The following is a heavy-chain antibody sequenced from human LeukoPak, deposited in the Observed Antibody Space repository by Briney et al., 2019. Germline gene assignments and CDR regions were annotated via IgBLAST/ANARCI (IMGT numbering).Heavy chain of an antibody. D-gene: IGHD3-22*01. CDR2: IYYSGST. CDR3: ARGAYYYDSSGYYSY. Sequence: SETLSLTCTVSGGSISSSSYYWGWIRQPPGKGLEWIGYIYYSGSTNYNPSLKSRVTISVDTSKNQFSLKLSSVTAADTAVYYCARGAYYYDSSGYYSYWGQGTLVTVSS. CDR1: GGSISSSSYY. J-gene: IGHJ4*02. V-gene: IGHV4-61*05.